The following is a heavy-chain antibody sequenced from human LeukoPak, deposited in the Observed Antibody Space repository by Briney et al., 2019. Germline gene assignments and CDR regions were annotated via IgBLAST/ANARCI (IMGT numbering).Heavy chain of an antibody. CDR3: ARAMGNIVVVPAATYYYYYYMDV. CDR1: GGSISSGSYY. CDR2: IYTSGST. V-gene: IGHV4-61*02. Sequence: SETLSLTCTVSGGSISSGSYYWSWIRQPAGKGLEWIGRIYTSGSTNYNPSLKSRVTISVDTSKNQFSLKLSSVTAADTAVYYCARAMGNIVVVPAATYYYYYYMDVWGKGTTVTVSS. J-gene: IGHJ6*03. D-gene: IGHD2-2*01.